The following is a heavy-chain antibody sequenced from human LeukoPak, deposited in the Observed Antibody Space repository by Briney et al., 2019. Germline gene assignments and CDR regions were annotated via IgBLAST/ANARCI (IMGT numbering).Heavy chain of an antibody. CDR3: ARDHGRDYGDYYFDY. V-gene: IGHV3-33*01. D-gene: IGHD4-17*01. CDR1: GFSFSNYD. Sequence: GGSLRLSCAASGFSFSNYDIHWVRQAPGKGLEWVAVIWYDGNDKYYADSVKGRFTISRDNSKNTLYLQMNSLRAEDTAVYYCARDHGRDYGDYYFDYWGQGTLATVSS. J-gene: IGHJ4*02. CDR2: IWYDGNDK.